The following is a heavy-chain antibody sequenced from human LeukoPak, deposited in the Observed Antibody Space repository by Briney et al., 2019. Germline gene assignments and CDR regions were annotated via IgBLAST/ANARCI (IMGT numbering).Heavy chain of an antibody. V-gene: IGHV3-9*01. CDR3: AKGVRITMVRGAFDI. Sequence: GGSLRLSCAASGFTFDDYAMHYVRQAPGKGLEWVSGISWNSGSIGYADSVKGRFTISRDNAKNSLYLQMNSLRAEDTALYYCAKGVRITMVRGAFDIWGQGTMVTVSS. J-gene: IGHJ3*02. CDR2: ISWNSGSI. CDR1: GFTFDDYA. D-gene: IGHD3-10*01.